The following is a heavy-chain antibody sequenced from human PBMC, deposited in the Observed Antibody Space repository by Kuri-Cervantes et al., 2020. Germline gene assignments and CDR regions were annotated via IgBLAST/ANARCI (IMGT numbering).Heavy chain of an antibody. CDR1: GYTLSELS. Sequence: ASVKVSCKVSGYTLSELSMHWVRQAPGKGLEWMGGVDPEDGETIYAQKFQGRVTMTRDTSTSTFYMELSSLSSEDTAVYYCATECSGGSCHWTPDAFDIWGQGTMVTVSS. V-gene: IGHV1-24*01. CDR2: VDPEDGET. J-gene: IGHJ3*02. CDR3: ATECSGGSCHWTPDAFDI. D-gene: IGHD2-15*01.